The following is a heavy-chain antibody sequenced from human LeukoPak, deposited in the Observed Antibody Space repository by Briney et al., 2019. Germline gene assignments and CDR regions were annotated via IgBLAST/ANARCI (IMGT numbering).Heavy chain of an antibody. CDR1: GFTFSSYA. CDR3: AREDSSGWYLSFDY. Sequence: GGSLRLSCAASGFTFSSYAMHWVRQAPGKGLEWVAVISYDGSNKYYADSVKGRLTISRDNSKNTLYLQMNSLRAEDTAVYYCAREDSSGWYLSFDYWGQGTLVTVSS. D-gene: IGHD6-19*01. J-gene: IGHJ4*02. V-gene: IGHV3-30-3*01. CDR2: ISYDGSNK.